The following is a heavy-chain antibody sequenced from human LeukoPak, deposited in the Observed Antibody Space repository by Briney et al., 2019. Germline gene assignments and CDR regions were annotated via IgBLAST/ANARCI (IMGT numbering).Heavy chain of an antibody. V-gene: IGHV3-30*04. J-gene: IGHJ4*02. D-gene: IGHD3-22*01. CDR1: GFTFRSYA. Sequence: GGSLRLSCAASGFTFRSYAIHWVRQAPGQGLEWVTIISSDGSYKNYADSVKGRFTISRDNSENTLYLQMNSLRPEDTAVYYCARGLAYYYDSTAYFLDYWGQGTLVTVSS. CDR3: ARGLAYYYDSTAYFLDY. CDR2: ISSDGSYK.